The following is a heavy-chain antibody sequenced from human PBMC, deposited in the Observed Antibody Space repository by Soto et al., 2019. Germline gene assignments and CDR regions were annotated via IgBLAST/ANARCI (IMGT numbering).Heavy chain of an antibody. D-gene: IGHD2-2*01. J-gene: IGHJ5*02. V-gene: IGHV4-39*01. Sequence: SETLSLTCTVSGGSISSSSYYWGWIRQPPGKGLEWIGSIYYSGSTYYNPSLKSRVTISVDTSKNQFSLKLSSVTAADTAVYYCARPGPPAEASNWFDPWGQGTLVTV. CDR1: GGSISSSSYY. CDR3: ARPGPPAEASNWFDP. CDR2: IYYSGST.